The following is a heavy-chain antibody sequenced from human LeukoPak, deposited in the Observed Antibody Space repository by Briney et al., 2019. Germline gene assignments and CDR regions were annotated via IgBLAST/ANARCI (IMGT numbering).Heavy chain of an antibody. CDR1: GGTFSSYA. CDR2: IIPIFGTA. Sequence: GASVKVSCKASGGTFSSYAISWVRQAPGQGLEWMGGIIPIFGTANYAQKFQGRVTITADEYTSTAYMELNSLRSEDTAVYYCARSAYCGGDCYLIFDYWGQGTLVTVSS. D-gene: IGHD2-21*02. V-gene: IGHV1-69*13. J-gene: IGHJ4*02. CDR3: ARSAYCGGDCYLIFDY.